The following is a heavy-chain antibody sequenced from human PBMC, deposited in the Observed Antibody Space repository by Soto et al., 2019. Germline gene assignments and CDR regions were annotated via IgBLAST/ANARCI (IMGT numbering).Heavy chain of an antibody. J-gene: IGHJ3*02. V-gene: IGHV1-18*01. CDR2: ISAYNGNT. CDR1: GYTFTSYG. Sequence: QVQLVQSGAEVKKPGASVKVSCKASGYTFTSYGISWVRQAPGQGLEWMGWISAYNGNTNYAQKLQDRVTMTTDTSTSTAYMELRSLRSDDTAVYYCAQLGYSGYDLAPDAFDIWGQGTMVTVSS. D-gene: IGHD5-12*01. CDR3: AQLGYSGYDLAPDAFDI.